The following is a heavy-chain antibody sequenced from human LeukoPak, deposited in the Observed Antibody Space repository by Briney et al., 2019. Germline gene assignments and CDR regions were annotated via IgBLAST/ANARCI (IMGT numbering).Heavy chain of an antibody. CDR1: GFTFSSYA. D-gene: IGHD1-26*01. CDR2: ISGSGGST. J-gene: IGHJ6*02. V-gene: IGHV3-23*01. Sequence: GGSLRLSCAASGFTFSSYAMSWVRQAPGKGLEWVSAISGSGGSTYYADSVKDRFTISRDNSKNTLYLQMNSLRAEDTAVYYCANEVGAYYYYYGMDVWGQGTTVTASS. CDR3: ANEVGAYYYYYGMDV.